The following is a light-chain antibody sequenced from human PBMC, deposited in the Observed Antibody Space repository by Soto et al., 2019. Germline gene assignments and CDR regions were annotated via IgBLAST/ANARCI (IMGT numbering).Light chain of an antibody. J-gene: IGKJ1*01. CDR3: QQYDGYSPQT. V-gene: IGKV1-5*01. Sequence: DIQMTRSPSTLSASVGDRVTITCRASQSVRNWLAWYQQKPGRAPQLLIYDSSTLEPGVPSRFRGSGSGTEFTLTINGLQPDDFATYYCQQYDGYSPQTFGQGTKVDIK. CDR1: QSVRNW. CDR2: DSS.